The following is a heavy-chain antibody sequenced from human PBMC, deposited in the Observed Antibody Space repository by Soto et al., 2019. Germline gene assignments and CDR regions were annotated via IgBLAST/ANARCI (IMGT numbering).Heavy chain of an antibody. V-gene: IGHV1-18*01. Sequence: QVQLVQSGAEVKKPGASVKVSCKASGYTFTSYGISWVRQAPGQGLEWMGWISAYNGNTNYAQKLQGRVTMTPDTSMSTVYRGLRSRRSDDTAVYYCAREGRCVGPIGYWGQGTLVTVSS. D-gene: IGHD1-26*01. CDR1: GYTFTSYG. J-gene: IGHJ4*02. CDR2: ISAYNGNT. CDR3: AREGRCVGPIGY.